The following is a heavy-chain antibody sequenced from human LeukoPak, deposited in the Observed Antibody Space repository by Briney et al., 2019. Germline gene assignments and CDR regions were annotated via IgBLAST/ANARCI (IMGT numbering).Heavy chain of an antibody. CDR3: AREGDTYYYDSSGYYYYY. J-gene: IGHJ4*02. V-gene: IGHV3-30*03. D-gene: IGHD3-22*01. CDR2: ISYDGSNK. CDR1: GFTFSSYG. Sequence: PGGSLRLSCAASGFTFSSYGMHWVRQAPGKGLEWVAVISYDGSNKYYADSVKGRFTISRDNSKNTLYLQMNSLRGEDTAVYYCAREGDTYYYDSSGYYYYYWGQGTLVTVSS.